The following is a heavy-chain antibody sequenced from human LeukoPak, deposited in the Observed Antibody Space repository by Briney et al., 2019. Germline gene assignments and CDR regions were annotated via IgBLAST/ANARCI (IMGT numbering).Heavy chain of an antibody. CDR1: GFTFSSYW. CDR2: IKQDGSEE. CDR3: AGSYGGYYDGSGYYRPNNWFDP. V-gene: IGHV3-7*03. Sequence: GGSLRLSCAASGFTFSSYWMSWVRQAPGKGLEWVANIKQDGSEEYYVDSVKGRFTISRDNAKNSLYLQMNSLRAEDTAVYYCAGSYGGYYDGSGYYRPNNWFDPWGQGTLVTVSS. J-gene: IGHJ5*02. D-gene: IGHD3-22*01.